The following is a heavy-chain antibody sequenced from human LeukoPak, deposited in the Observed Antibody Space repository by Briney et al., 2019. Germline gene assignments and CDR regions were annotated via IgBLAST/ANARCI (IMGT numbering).Heavy chain of an antibody. Sequence: QPGGSLRLSCAASGFTFSSYGMHWVRQAPGKGLEWVAVIWYDGSNKYYADSVKGRFTISRDNSKNTLYLQMNSLRAEDTAVYYCARAKRLAYCGGDCPRGMDVWGQGTTVTVSS. CDR3: ARAKRLAYCGGDCPRGMDV. D-gene: IGHD2-21*02. V-gene: IGHV3-33*01. CDR1: GFTFSSYG. J-gene: IGHJ6*02. CDR2: IWYDGSNK.